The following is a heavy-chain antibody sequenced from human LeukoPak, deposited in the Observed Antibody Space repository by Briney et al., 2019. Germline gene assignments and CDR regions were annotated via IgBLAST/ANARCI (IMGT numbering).Heavy chain of an antibody. CDR2: ISYDGSNK. CDR3: ARSEMVYAYYYYGMDV. J-gene: IGHJ6*02. V-gene: IGHV3-30-3*01. D-gene: IGHD2-8*01. Sequence: GGSLRLSCAASGFTFSSYAMHWVRQAPGKGLEWVAVISYDGSNKYYADSVKGRFTISGDNSKNTLYLQMNSLRAEDTAVYYCARSEMVYAYYYYGMDVWGQGTTVTVSS. CDR1: GFTFSSYA.